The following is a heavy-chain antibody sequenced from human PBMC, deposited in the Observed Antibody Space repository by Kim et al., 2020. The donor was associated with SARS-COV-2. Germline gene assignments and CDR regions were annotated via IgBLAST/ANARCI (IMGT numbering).Heavy chain of an antibody. Sequence: RSTNCAEEMKGRVTISIDDARSSVFLQINSLRAEDTAVYYCARESAEAFDIWGQGTMVTVFS. V-gene: IGHV3-11*06. CDR3: ARESAEAFDI. J-gene: IGHJ3*02. CDR2: RST.